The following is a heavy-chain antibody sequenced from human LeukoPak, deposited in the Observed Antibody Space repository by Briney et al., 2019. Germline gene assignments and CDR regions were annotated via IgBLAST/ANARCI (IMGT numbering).Heavy chain of an antibody. CDR1: GFTFSSYG. Sequence: PGRSLRLSCAAAGFTFSSYGIHWVRQAPGKGLEWVAVISYDGSNKYYADSVKGRFTISRDNSKNTLYLQMNSLRAEDTAVYYCARDKGSGSYFASKQHDYWGQGTLVTVSS. J-gene: IGHJ4*02. CDR3: ARDKGSGSYFASKQHDY. D-gene: IGHD1-26*01. CDR2: ISYDGSNK. V-gene: IGHV3-30*03.